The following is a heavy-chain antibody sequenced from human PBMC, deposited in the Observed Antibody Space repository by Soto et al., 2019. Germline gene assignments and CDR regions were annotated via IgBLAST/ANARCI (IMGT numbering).Heavy chain of an antibody. V-gene: IGHV4-34*01. D-gene: IGHD5-18*01. CDR3: ESCVSRQPCAH. J-gene: IGHJ4*02. CDR1: GGSFSGYY. CDR2: INHSGST. Sequence: QVQLQQWGAGRLKPSETLSLTCAVYGGSFSGYYWSWIRQPPGKGLAWIGEINHSGSTNYNPSLKSRVTTSVDTSNTQSDPKLSSVSAEDTAVHYCESCVSRQPCAHWGQGTLVTVSS.